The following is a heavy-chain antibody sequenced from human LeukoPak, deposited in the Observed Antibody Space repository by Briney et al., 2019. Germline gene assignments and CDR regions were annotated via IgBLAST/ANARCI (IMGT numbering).Heavy chain of an antibody. V-gene: IGHV4-34*01. CDR2: INHSGST. CDR1: GGSFSGYY. D-gene: IGHD6-13*01. CDR3: ARGHSCSWYDY. J-gene: IGHJ4*02. Sequence: SETLSLTCAVYGGSFSGYYWNWIRQPPGKGLEWIGEINHSGSTNYNPSLKSRVTISVDTSKNQFSLKLSSVTAADTAVYYCARGHSCSWYDYWGQGTLVIVSS.